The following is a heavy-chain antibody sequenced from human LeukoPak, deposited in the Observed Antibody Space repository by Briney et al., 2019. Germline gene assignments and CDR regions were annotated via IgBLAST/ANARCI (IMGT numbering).Heavy chain of an antibody. D-gene: IGHD3-10*01. J-gene: IGHJ4*02. CDR1: GGSISSYC. Sequence: PSETLSLTCTVSGGSISSYCWSWIRQPPGKGLEWIGYIYYSGSTNYNPSLKSRVTISVDTSKNQFSLKLSSVTAADTAVYYCTRVGYYGSGSYSIVYSGQGTLVTVSS. CDR3: TRVGYYGSGSYSIVY. CDR2: IYYSGST. V-gene: IGHV4-59*01.